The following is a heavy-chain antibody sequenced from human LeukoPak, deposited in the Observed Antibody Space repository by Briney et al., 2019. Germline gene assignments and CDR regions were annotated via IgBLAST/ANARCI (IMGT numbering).Heavy chain of an antibody. CDR2: IGTAGDI. V-gene: IGHV3-13*01. CDR1: GFTFSNYD. CDR3: AREEAVAGTGEVIYYFDY. Sequence: GGSLRLSCAASGFTFSNYDMHWVRQATGKGLEWVSGIGTAGDIYYPGSVKGRFTISRDNATNSLYLQMNSLRAEDTAVYYCAREEAVAGTGEVIYYFDYWGQGTLVTVSS. J-gene: IGHJ4*02. D-gene: IGHD6-19*01.